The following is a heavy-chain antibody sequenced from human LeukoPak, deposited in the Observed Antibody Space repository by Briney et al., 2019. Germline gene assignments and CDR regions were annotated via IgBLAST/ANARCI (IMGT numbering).Heavy chain of an antibody. V-gene: IGHV3-23*01. Sequence: GGSLRLSCSASGFTFGSDAMSWVRQAPGKGLEWVSSINAGGSYTYYADSVKGRFTISRDNSRNPVYLQMNSLRAEDTAVYYCAKGRRGFYDSSGYFYIFDYWGQGTLVTVSS. CDR2: INAGGSYT. CDR1: GFTFGSDA. J-gene: IGHJ4*02. D-gene: IGHD3-22*01. CDR3: AKGRRGFYDSSGYFYIFDY.